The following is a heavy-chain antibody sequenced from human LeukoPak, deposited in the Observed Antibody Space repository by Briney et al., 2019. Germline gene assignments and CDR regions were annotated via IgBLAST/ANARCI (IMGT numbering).Heavy chain of an antibody. CDR3: TTQNDVVVVPTASRFDY. Sequence: GGSLRLSCAASGFTFSSYAMSWVRQAPGKGLEWVGRIKSKTDGGTTDYAAPVKGRFTISRDDSKNTLYLQMNSLKTEDTAVYYCTTQNDVVVVPTASRFDYWGQGTLVTVSS. J-gene: IGHJ4*02. CDR1: GFTFSSYA. D-gene: IGHD2-2*01. V-gene: IGHV3-15*01. CDR2: IKSKTDGGTT.